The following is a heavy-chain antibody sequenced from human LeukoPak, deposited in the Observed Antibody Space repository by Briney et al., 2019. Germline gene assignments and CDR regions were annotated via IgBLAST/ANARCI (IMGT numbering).Heavy chain of an antibody. CDR1: GFIFRTYG. D-gene: IGHD2-21*01. Sequence: PGGSLRLSCAASGFIFRTYGMNWVRQAPEKRLEYVPGITAGGGNTYYADSLKGRFTISRDDSKYTVFLQMNSLRVEDTAVYYCAKGAYGVGGALDYWGRGSLVTVSS. CDR2: ITAGGGNT. J-gene: IGHJ4*02. CDR3: AKGAYGVGGALDY. V-gene: IGHV3-23*01.